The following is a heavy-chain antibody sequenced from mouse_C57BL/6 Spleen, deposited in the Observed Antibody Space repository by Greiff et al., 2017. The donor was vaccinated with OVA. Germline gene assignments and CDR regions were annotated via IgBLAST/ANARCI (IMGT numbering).Heavy chain of an antibody. D-gene: IGHD5-2*01. CDR1: GYTFTGYW. J-gene: IGHJ3*01. CDR3: AGEGEYEAY. V-gene: IGHV1-9*01. Sequence: QVQLQQSGAELVKPGASVKLSCKASGYTFTGYWIEWVKQRPGHGLEWIGEILPGSGSTNYNEKFKGKATFTADKSSNTAYMQLSSLTSGDSAIYYCAGEGEYEAYWGQGTRVTVSA. CDR2: ILPGSGST.